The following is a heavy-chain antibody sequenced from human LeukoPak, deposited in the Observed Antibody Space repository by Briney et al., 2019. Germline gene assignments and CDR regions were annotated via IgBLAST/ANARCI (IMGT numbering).Heavy chain of an antibody. D-gene: IGHD4-17*01. J-gene: IGHJ4*02. V-gene: IGHV3-30*18. CDR3: AKEGDGDYFVIFRREENYFDY. CDR2: ISYDGSNK. Sequence: GGSLRLSCAASGFTFSSYGMHWVRQAPGKGLEWVAVISYDGSNKYYADSVKGRFTISRDNSKNTLYLQMNSLRAEDTAVYYCAKEGDGDYFVIFRREENYFDYWGQGTLVTVSS. CDR1: GFTFSSYG.